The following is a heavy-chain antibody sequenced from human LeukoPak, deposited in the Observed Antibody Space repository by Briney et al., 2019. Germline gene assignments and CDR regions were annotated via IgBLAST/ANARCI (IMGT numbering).Heavy chain of an antibody. Sequence: SQTMSLTCTDSGGSISSGGYYWSWIRQHPGKGLEWIGYIYYSGSTYYNPSLKSRVTISVDTSKNQFSLKLSSVTAADTAVYYCAREPYSSGWQRYFDYWGQGTLVTVSS. CDR3: AREPYSSGWQRYFDY. D-gene: IGHD6-19*01. J-gene: IGHJ4*02. CDR1: GGSISSGGYY. CDR2: IYYSGST. V-gene: IGHV4-31*03.